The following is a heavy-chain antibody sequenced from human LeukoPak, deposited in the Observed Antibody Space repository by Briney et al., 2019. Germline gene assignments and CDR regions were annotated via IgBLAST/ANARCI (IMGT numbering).Heavy chain of an antibody. CDR3: AAVLRFLEWFRPGDYMDV. CDR2: IIPIFGTA. V-gene: IGHV1-69*05. D-gene: IGHD3-3*01. CDR1: GGTFSRYA. Sequence: ASVKVSCKASGGTFSRYAISWVRQAPGQGLEWMGGIIPIFGTANYAQKFQGRVTITTDESTSTAYMELSSLRSEDTAVYYCAAVLRFLEWFRPGDYMDVWGKGTTVTVSS. J-gene: IGHJ6*03.